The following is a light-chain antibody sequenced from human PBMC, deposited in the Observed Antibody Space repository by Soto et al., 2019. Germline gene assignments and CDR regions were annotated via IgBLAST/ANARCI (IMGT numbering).Light chain of an antibody. CDR2: EVS. V-gene: IGLV2-14*01. CDR1: SSDVGGYNY. CDR3: SSYVGSNNFYV. J-gene: IGLJ1*01. Sequence: QSALTQPASVSGSPGQSITISCTGTSSDVGGYNYVSWYQQHPGKAPKLMIFEVSNRPSGVSNRFSGSKSGNTASLTVSRLQAEDEADDYCSSYVGSNNFYVFGTGTKVTVL.